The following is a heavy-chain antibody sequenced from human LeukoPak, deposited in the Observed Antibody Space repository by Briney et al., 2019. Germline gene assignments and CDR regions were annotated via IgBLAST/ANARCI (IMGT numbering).Heavy chain of an antibody. CDR3: ARGLTPDAFDI. Sequence: SETLSLTCAVYGGSFSGYYWSWIRQPPGKGLEWIGEINHSGSTNYNPSLKSRVTISGDTSKNQFSLKLSSVTAAETAVYYCARGLTPDAFDIWGQGTMVTVSS. CDR1: GGSFSGYY. CDR2: INHSGST. V-gene: IGHV4-34*01. J-gene: IGHJ3*02.